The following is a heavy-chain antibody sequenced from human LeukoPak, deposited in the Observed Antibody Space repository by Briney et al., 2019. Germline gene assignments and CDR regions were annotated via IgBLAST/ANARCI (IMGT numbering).Heavy chain of an antibody. J-gene: IGHJ5*02. D-gene: IGHD4-17*01. CDR2: IYHSGNT. V-gene: IGHV4-38-2*02. CDR3: ARADRVLTTVTHWFDP. Sequence: SETLSLTCTVSGYSISSGYYWGWIRQPPGKGLEWIANIYHSGNTYYNPSLKSRVTISVDTSKNQFSLKLSSVTAADTAVYYCARADRVLTTVTHWFDPWGQGTLVTVSS. CDR1: GYSISSGYY.